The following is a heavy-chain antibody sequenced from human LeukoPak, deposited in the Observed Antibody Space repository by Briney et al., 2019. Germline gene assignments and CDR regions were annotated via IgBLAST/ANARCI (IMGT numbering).Heavy chain of an antibody. V-gene: IGHV4-39*01. CDR1: GGSISSSTYY. CDR3: ATYYYDSSGLGRRLWGDHY. Sequence: PSETLSLTCTVSGGSISSSTYYWGWIRQPPGKGLEWIGSISYSGRTYYNQSLKSRVTISVDTSKNQFSLKLSSVTAADTAVYYCATYYYDSSGLGRRLWGDHYWGQGTLVTVSS. CDR2: ISYSGRT. D-gene: IGHD3-22*01. J-gene: IGHJ4*02.